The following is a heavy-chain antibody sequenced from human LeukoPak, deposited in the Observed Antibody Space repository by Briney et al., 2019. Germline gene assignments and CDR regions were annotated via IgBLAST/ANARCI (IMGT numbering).Heavy chain of an antibody. J-gene: IGHJ4*02. CDR3: AKATGYSSGWYGD. V-gene: IGHV3-9*01. D-gene: IGHD6-19*01. CDR1: GFTFDGYA. Sequence: PGGSLRLSCAASGFTFDGYAMHWVRQAPGKGLEWVSGISWNSGSIGYADSVKGRFTISRDNAKNSLYLQMNSLRAEDTALYYCAKATGYSSGWYGDWGQGTLVTVSS. CDR2: ISWNSGSI.